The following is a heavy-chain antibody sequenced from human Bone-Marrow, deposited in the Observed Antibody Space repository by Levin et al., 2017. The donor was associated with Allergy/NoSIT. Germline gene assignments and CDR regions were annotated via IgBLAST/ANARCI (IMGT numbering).Heavy chain of an antibody. Sequence: GGSLRLSCAASGFTFSRFWMSWVRQAPGKGLEWVANINQDGSEKYYVDSVKGRFTISRDNAKNSLYLQMNSLRAEDTAVYYCARAGVDFGVVITLYYYYYMDVWGKGTTVTVSS. D-gene: IGHD3-3*01. CDR2: INQDGSEK. CDR1: GFTFSRFW. V-gene: IGHV3-7*01. CDR3: ARAGVDFGVVITLYYYYYMDV. J-gene: IGHJ6*03.